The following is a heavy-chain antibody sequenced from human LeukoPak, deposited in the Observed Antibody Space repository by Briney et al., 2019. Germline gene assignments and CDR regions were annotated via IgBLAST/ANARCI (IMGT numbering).Heavy chain of an antibody. CDR1: GFTSSSYW. D-gene: IGHD4-17*01. CDR2: ISGDGTAR. CDR3: ARGRYYLDS. J-gene: IGHJ4*02. V-gene: IGHV3-74*01. Sequence: GGSLRLSCAASGFTSSSYWMHWVRQVPGKGLVWVSRISGDGTARNYADSVKGRFTISRDNAKNTLYLQMNSLRAEDTAVYYCARGRYYLDSWGQGTLVTVSS.